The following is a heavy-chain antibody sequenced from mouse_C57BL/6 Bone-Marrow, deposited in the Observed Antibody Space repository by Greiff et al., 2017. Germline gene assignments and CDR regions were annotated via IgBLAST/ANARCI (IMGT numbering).Heavy chain of an antibody. D-gene: IGHD2-4*01. CDR2: IYPRSGNT. Sequence: QVQLQQSGAELARPGASVKLSCKASGYTFTSYGISWVKQRTGQGLEWIGEIYPRSGNTYYNEKFKGKATLTADKSSSTAYMELRSLTSDDSAVYFCAREDPIYYDYDEAWFAYWGQGTLVTVSA. CDR3: AREDPIYYDYDEAWFAY. J-gene: IGHJ3*01. CDR1: GYTFTSYG. V-gene: IGHV1-81*01.